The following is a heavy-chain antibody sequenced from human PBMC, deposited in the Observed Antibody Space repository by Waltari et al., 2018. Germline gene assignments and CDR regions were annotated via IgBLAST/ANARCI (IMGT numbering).Heavy chain of an antibody. Sequence: SVKGRFTISRDNAKNSLYLHMDSLRAEYTAVYYCARPSTEYFYYYYYMDVWGKGTTVTVS. V-gene: IGHV3-48*03. J-gene: IGHJ6*03. CDR3: ARPSTEYFYYYYYMDV.